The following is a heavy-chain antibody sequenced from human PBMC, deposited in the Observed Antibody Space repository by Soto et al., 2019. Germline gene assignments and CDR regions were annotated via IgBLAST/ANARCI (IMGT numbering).Heavy chain of an antibody. D-gene: IGHD2-15*01. CDR1: GGCFSGYY. CDR2: INHSGST. J-gene: IGHJ4*02. Sequence: SETLSLTCAVYGGCFSGYYWSWIRQPPGKGLEWIGEINHSGSTNYNPSLKSRVTISVDTSKNQFSLKLSSVTAADTAVYYCARGVVPGGNYWGQGTLVTVSS. V-gene: IGHV4-34*01. CDR3: ARGVVPGGNY.